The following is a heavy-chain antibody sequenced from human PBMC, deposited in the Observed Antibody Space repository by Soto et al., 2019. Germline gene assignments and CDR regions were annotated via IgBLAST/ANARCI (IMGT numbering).Heavy chain of an antibody. CDR2: IRSKANAYAT. Sequence: EVQLVESGGGLVQPGGSLKLSCAASGFSFSGSAINWVRQASGKGLEWVGRIRSKANAYATAYAASVKGRFTISRDDSKNTADLQMNRLKNEDTAVYYCTAGYSSGWEEIDYWGQGTLVTVSS. J-gene: IGHJ4*02. CDR1: GFSFSGSA. CDR3: TAGYSSGWEEIDY. D-gene: IGHD6-19*01. V-gene: IGHV3-73*02.